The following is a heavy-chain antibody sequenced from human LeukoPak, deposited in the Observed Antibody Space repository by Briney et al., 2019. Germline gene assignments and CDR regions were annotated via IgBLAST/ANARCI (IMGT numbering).Heavy chain of an antibody. D-gene: IGHD4-17*01. CDR1: GFSLSTPGVC. V-gene: IGHV2-70*11. J-gene: IGHJ4*02. Sequence: SGPALVKPTQTLTLTCTFSGFSLSTPGVCVTWIRQPPGKALEWLTRTDWNDAKYYNRSLKTRLTISKDTSKDQVVLTMTNVDPLDTATYYCARSPNIRSGDYGDYFYYWGQGTLVTVSS. CDR2: TDWNDAK. CDR3: ARSPNIRSGDYGDYFYY.